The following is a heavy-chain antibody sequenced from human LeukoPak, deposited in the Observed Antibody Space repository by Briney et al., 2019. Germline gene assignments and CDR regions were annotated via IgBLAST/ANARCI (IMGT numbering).Heavy chain of an antibody. CDR2: ISTYNGDT. J-gene: IGHJ4*02. CDR3: ARGSTPIDY. CDR1: GYNFIDYY. V-gene: IGHV1-18*04. Sequence: GASVKVSCKTSGYNFIDYYIHWVRQAPGQGLEWMGWISTYNGDTKYAQKFQDRVTMTTDTSTSTAYMELRSLRSGDSAVYYCARGSTPIDYWGQGTLVTVSS.